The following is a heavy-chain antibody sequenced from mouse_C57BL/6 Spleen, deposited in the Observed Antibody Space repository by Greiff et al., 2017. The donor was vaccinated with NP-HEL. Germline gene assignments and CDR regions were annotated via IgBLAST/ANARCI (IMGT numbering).Heavy chain of an antibody. Sequence: VQLQQSGPELVKPGASVKISCKASGYAFSSSWMNWVKQRPGKGLEWIGRIYPGDGVTNYNGKFKGKATLTADKSSSTAYMQLSSLTSEDSAVYFCARDYGSSPFAYWGQGTLVTVSA. CDR2: IYPGDGVT. CDR1: GYAFSSSW. J-gene: IGHJ3*01. D-gene: IGHD1-1*01. CDR3: ARDYGSSPFAY. V-gene: IGHV1-82*01.